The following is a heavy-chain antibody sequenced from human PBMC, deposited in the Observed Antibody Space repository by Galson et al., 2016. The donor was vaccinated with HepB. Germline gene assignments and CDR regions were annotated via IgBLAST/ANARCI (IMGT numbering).Heavy chain of an antibody. V-gene: IGHV3-11*01. CDR1: GFTFSDYY. Sequence: SLRLSCAASGFTFSDYYISWIRQTPGKGLEWVPHITNSGTATYYADSVKGRFTISRDNAKNSLYLQMKSLRAEDTAMYYCARGPRYDDIWGTYRAPYFDYWGRGTLITVSS. J-gene: IGHJ4*02. CDR2: ITNSGTAT. CDR3: ARGPRYDDIWGTYRAPYFDY. D-gene: IGHD3-16*02.